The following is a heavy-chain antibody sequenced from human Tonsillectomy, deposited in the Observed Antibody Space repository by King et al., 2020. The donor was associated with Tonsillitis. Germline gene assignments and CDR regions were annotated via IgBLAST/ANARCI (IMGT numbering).Heavy chain of an antibody. Sequence: VQLQESGPGLVKPSQTLSLTCTVSGASISGGSYYWSWIRQPAGKGLEWIGRIYTTGNTNYNPSLKSRVTMSVDTSKNQFFLMLNSVTAADTAVYYCARSGYSSGYQDFWGQGTLVTVSS. J-gene: IGHJ4*02. CDR3: ARSGYSSGYQDF. CDR1: GASISGGSYY. D-gene: IGHD6-19*01. V-gene: IGHV4-61*02. CDR2: IYTTGNT.